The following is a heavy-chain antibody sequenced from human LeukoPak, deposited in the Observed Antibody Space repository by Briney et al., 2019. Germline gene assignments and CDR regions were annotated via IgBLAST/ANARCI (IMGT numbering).Heavy chain of an antibody. CDR2: VKEDGSEK. CDR3: ARNER. CDR1: GFTFSRYW. V-gene: IGHV3-7*01. Sequence: GGSLRLSCAASGFTFSRYWMSWVRQAPGKGLEWVANVKEDGSEKYYADPVKGRFTISRDNAKNSLYLQMNSLRAEDTAVYYCARNERWGKGTTVIVSS. J-gene: IGHJ6*04.